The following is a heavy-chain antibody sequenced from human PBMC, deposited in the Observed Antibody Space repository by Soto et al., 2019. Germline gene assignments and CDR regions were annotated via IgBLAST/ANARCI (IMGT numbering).Heavy chain of an antibody. CDR2: ISSGTSYI. CDR1: GFTFSNYN. Sequence: PGGSLRLSCAASGFTFSNYNMNWVRQAPGKGLEWVSSISSGTSYIYYADSVKGRFTISRDNAKNSLYLQMNSLRAGDTAVYYCGSEAYSSSYLAYWGQGTLVTVSS. J-gene: IGHJ4*02. V-gene: IGHV3-21*01. CDR3: GSEAYSSSYLAY. D-gene: IGHD6-6*01.